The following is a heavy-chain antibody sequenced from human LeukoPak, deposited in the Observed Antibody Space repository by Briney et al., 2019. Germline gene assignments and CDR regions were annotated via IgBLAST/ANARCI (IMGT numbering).Heavy chain of an antibody. J-gene: IGHJ4*02. CDR1: GGSISSYY. CDR3: ARDHSTWDYFDY. CDR2: IYYSGST. Sequence: SETLSLTCTVSGGSISSYYWSWLRQPPGKGLEWIGYIYYSGSTNYNPSLKSRVTISVDTSKNQFSLKLSSVTAADTAVYYCARDHSTWDYFDYWGQGTLVTVSS. D-gene: IGHD1-26*01. V-gene: IGHV4-59*01.